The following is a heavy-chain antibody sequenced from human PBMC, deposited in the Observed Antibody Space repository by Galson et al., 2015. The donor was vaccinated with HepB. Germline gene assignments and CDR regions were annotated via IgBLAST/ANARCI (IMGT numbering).Heavy chain of an antibody. V-gene: IGHV3-7*01. Sequence: SLRLSCAASGFTFSSYWMSWVRQAPGKGLEWVANIKQDGSEKYYVDSVKGRFTISRDNAKNSLYLQMNSLRAEDTAVYYCARLPPVVAAPFYYYYYYMDVWGKGTTVTVSS. D-gene: IGHD2-15*01. J-gene: IGHJ6*03. CDR3: ARLPPVVAAPFYYYYYYMDV. CDR2: IKQDGSEK. CDR1: GFTFSSYW.